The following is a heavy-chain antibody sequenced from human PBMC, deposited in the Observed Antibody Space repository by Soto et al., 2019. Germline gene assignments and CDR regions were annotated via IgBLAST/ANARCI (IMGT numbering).Heavy chain of an antibody. CDR1: GYTLTELS. Sequence: VASVKVSCKVSGYTLTELSMQWVRQAPGKGLEWMGGFDPDDGETIYAQKFQGRVTMTEDTYTDTAYMELSSLRSEDTAVYYCATASRYCISISCIDYWGQGTLVTVSS. D-gene: IGHD2-2*01. J-gene: IGHJ4*02. CDR2: FDPDDGET. V-gene: IGHV1-24*01. CDR3: ATASRYCISISCIDY.